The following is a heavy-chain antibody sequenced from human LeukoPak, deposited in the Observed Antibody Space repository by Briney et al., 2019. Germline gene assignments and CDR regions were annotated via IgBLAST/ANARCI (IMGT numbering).Heavy chain of an antibody. CDR2: IRYDGSNK. CDR3: AKAGGVLFGSTSSTPLDV. V-gene: IGHV3-30*02. J-gene: IGHJ6*04. Sequence: GGSLRLSCAASGFTFSSYGMHWVRQAPGKGLEWVALIRYDGSNKYYAESVKGRFTISRDNSKNTLYLQMNSLRAEDTAVYYCAKAGGVLFGSTSSTPLDVWGKGTTVTVSS. D-gene: IGHD2-2*01. CDR1: GFTFSSYG.